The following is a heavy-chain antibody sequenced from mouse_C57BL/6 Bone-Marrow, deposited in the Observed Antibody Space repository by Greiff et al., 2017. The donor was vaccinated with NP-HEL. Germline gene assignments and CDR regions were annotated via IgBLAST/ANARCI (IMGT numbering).Heavy chain of an antibody. J-gene: IGHJ1*03. CDR3: ARHYGNYWYFDV. CDR2: INYDGSST. Sequence: EVQLQESEGGLVQPGSSMKLSCTASGFTFSDYYMAWVRQVPEKGLEWVANINYDGSSTYYLDSLKSRFIISRDNAKNILYLQMSSLKSEDTATYYCARHYGNYWYFDVWGTGTTVTVSS. V-gene: IGHV5-16*01. D-gene: IGHD2-1*01. CDR1: GFTFSDYY.